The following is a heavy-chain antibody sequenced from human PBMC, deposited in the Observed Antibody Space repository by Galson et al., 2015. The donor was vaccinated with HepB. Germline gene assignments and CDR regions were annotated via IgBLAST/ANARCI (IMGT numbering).Heavy chain of an antibody. CDR2: ISYDGSNK. CDR1: GFTLSSYA. CDR3: ASATTSQYAFDI. V-gene: IGHV3-30-3*01. Sequence: SLRLSCAASGFTLSSYAMHWVRQAPGKGLEWVAVISYDGSNKYYADSVKGRFTISRDNSKNTLYLQMNSLRAEDTAVYYCASATTSQYAFDIWGQGTMVTVSS. D-gene: IGHD1-26*01. J-gene: IGHJ3*02.